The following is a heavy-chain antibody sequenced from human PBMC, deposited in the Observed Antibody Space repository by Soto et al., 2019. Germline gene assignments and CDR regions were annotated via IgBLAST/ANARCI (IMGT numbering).Heavy chain of an antibody. J-gene: IGHJ4*02. D-gene: IGHD3-22*01. CDR1: GGTXSXXX. CDR2: IIPIFGTA. CDR3: ARGWGXXXXDYYYAY. V-gene: IGHV1-69*01. Sequence: VQLVQSGXEVRXPGSSXKVSCKASGGTXSXXXXXXVRXXXXQGXEXMGGIIPIFGTANHAQKFQGRVTIIADESTSTVYMELSSLRSEDTAMYYXARGWGXXXXDYYYAYWGQGTLVIVSS.